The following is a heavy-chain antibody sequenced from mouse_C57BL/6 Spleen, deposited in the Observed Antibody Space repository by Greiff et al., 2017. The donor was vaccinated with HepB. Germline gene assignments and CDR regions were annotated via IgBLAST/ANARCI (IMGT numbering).Heavy chain of an antibody. V-gene: IGHV7-3*01. D-gene: IGHD2-2*01. CDR2: IRNKANGYTT. CDR1: GFTFTDYY. J-gene: IGHJ4*01. CDR3: ARYKVTTDAMDY. Sequence: EVQLVESGGGLVQPGGSLSLSCAASGFTFTDYYMSWVRQPPGKALEWLGFIRNKANGYTTEYSASVKGRFTISRDNSQSILYLQMNALRAEDSATYYCARYKVTTDAMDYWGQGTSVTVSS.